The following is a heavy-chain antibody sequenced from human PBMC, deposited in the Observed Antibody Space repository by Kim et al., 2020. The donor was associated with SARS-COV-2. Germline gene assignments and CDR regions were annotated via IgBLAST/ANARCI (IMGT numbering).Heavy chain of an antibody. V-gene: IGHV1-46*01. J-gene: IGHJ4*02. D-gene: IGHD1-26*01. Sequence: IYAKKFQGRVTMTRDTSTSTVYMELSSLRSEDTAVYYCARDAVGATSPDYWGQGTLVTVSS. CDR3: ARDAVGATSPDY.